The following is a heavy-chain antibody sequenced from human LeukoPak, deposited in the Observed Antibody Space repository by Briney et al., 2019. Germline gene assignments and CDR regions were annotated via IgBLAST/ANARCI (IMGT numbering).Heavy chain of an antibody. CDR2: ISYDGSNK. CDR3: AKDDDFWSGHDAFDI. Sequence: GGSLRLSCAASGFTFISYGMHWVRQAPGKGLEWVAVISYDGSNKYYADSVKGRFTISRDNSKNTLYLQMNSLRAEDTAVYYCAKDDDFWSGHDAFDIWGQGTMVTVSS. J-gene: IGHJ3*02. CDR1: GFTFISYG. D-gene: IGHD3-3*01. V-gene: IGHV3-30*18.